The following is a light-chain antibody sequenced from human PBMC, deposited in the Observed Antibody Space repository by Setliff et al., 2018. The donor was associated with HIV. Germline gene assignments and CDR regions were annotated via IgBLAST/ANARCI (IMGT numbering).Light chain of an antibody. CDR1: SSDIGRYNY. CDR2: DVS. J-gene: IGLJ1*01. V-gene: IGLV2-14*03. Sequence: QSALAQPASVSGSPGQSITISCTGTSSDIGRYNYVSWYQQYPGKGPTLVIFDVSERPSGVSNRFSGSKSGNTASLIISGLQPDDEADYYCYLYARGSTYVFGSGTKVTVL. CDR3: YLYARGSTYV.